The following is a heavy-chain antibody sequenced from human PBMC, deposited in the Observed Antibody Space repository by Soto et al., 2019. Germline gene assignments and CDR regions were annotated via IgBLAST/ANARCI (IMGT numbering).Heavy chain of an antibody. CDR1: GFTFSRFA. CDR2: ISGSGGST. CDR3: ANLPMSYGRLYYYYYMDV. Sequence: GGSLRLSCAASGFTFSRFAMNWARQSPGKGLEWVSAISGSGGSTYYADSVKGRFTISRDNSKNTLYLQMNSLRAEDTAVYYCANLPMSYGRLYYYYYMDVWGRGTTVTVSS. D-gene: IGHD1-26*01. V-gene: IGHV3-23*01. J-gene: IGHJ6*03.